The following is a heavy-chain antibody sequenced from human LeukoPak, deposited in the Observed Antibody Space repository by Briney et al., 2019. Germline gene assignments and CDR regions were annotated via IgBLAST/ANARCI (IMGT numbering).Heavy chain of an antibody. CDR1: GGSFSGYY. CDR2: INHSGST. Sequence: SETLSLTCAVYGGSFSGYYWSWIRQPPGKGLEWIGEINHSGSTNYNPSLKSRVTISVDTSKNQFSLKLSSVTAADTAVYYCARTYYYDSSDSDPPTLSHDYWGQGTLVTVFS. CDR3: ARTYYYDSSDSDPPTLSHDY. D-gene: IGHD3-22*01. V-gene: IGHV4-34*01. J-gene: IGHJ4*02.